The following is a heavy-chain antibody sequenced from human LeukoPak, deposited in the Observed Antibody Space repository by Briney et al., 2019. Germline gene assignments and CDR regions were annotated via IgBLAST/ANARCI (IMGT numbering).Heavy chain of an antibody. CDR2: ILFDGSNK. Sequence: PGGPLRLSCAASGFTFSRCGMHWVRQAPGKGLEWVAVILFDGSNKYYADSVKGRFTISRDNSKNTLYLQMNSLRAEDTAVYYCAKVGDGDYYLDYWGQGTLVTVSS. CDR1: GFTFSRCG. V-gene: IGHV3-33*06. D-gene: IGHD4-17*01. J-gene: IGHJ4*02. CDR3: AKVGDGDYYLDY.